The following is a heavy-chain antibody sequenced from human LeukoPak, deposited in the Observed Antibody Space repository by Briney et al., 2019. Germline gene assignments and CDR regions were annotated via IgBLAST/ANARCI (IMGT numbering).Heavy chain of an antibody. V-gene: IGHV3-23*01. J-gene: IGHJ4*02. CDR1: GFTFSSYA. CDR2: ISGSGDST. CDR3: ATSTVAKYDY. D-gene: IGHD4-11*01. Sequence: GGSLRLSCAASGFTFSSYAMHWVRQAPGKGLEWVSAISGSGDSTFNADSVKGRFTISRDNSKNTLYLQMNSLRAEDTALYYCATSTVAKYDYWGQGTLVAVSS.